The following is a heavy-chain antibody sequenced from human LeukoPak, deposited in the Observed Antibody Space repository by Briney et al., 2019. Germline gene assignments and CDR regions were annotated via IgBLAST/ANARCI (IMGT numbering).Heavy chain of an antibody. D-gene: IGHD3-3*01. CDR2: IYFSGST. CDR3: ARSYDTNFDY. J-gene: IGHJ4*02. V-gene: IGHV4-39*06. CDR1: GGSISSNSYY. Sequence: SETLSLTCTVSGGSISSNSYYWGWIRQSPGKGLEWIGSIYFSGSTSYNPSLKSRVTISVDRSKNQFPLKLSSVAAADTAVYYCARSYDTNFDYWGQGTLVTVSS.